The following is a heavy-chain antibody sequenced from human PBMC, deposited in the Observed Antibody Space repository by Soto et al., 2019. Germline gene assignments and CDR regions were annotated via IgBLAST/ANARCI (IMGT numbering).Heavy chain of an antibody. Sequence: QVQLVQSGAEVKKPGASLKLSCKAPGYTLVNYPLHWVGRPPGQGLEWMGWINSGNGDTKYSQRYQGRVTITEDTSASTAYMDLGSLTSADTAFYYCARGAGWHASDGMDVWGQGTTVNVAS. D-gene: IGHD6-19*01. CDR1: GYTLVNYP. J-gene: IGHJ6*02. CDR3: ARGAGWHASDGMDV. CDR2: INSGNGDT. V-gene: IGHV1-3*01.